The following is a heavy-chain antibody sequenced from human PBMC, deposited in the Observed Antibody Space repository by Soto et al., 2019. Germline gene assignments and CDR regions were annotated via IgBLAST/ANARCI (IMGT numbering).Heavy chain of an antibody. CDR1: GYTFTNYY. CDR2: IDGDSGDT. D-gene: IGHD2-8*01. J-gene: IGHJ6*02. V-gene: IGHV1-2*04. Sequence: QVQLVQSGAEVKKPGASVKVSCKASGYTFTNYYIHWVRQAPGQGLEWMGWIDGDSGDTKDAQKFQGWVTMTRDTSINTAYMELSRLTSDDTAVCYCARTPNNGRAGVYGMDVWGQGTTVTVSS. CDR3: ARTPNNGRAGVYGMDV.